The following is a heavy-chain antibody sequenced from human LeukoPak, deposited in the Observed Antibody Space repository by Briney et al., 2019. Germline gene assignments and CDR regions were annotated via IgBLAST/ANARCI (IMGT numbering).Heavy chain of an antibody. CDR3: AKAHDDWNYVYFRH. CDR1: GFIFSSYA. D-gene: IGHD1-7*01. V-gene: IGHV3-23*01. Sequence: GGSLRLSCAASGFIFSSYAMSWVRRAPGKGLEWVSAIRGSGDDTYYADSVKGRFIISRDNSKNTLYLQMNSLRAEDTAVYYCAKAHDDWNYVYFRHWGQGTLVTVSS. CDR2: IRGSGDDT. J-gene: IGHJ1*01.